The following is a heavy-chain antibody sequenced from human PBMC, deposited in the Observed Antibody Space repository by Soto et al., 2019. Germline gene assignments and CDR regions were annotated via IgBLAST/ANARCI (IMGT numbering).Heavy chain of an antibody. D-gene: IGHD3-10*01. Sequence: QVQLVQSGAEVQKPGASVKVSCKASGFTFVMYAIHWVRQAPGQGLEWMAWINAGNGHTTYSQKFQGRVTITRDTSARTVYMELRSLSFEDTATYYCARAGWFAEGYFDFWGQGTPVTVSS. J-gene: IGHJ4*02. CDR2: INAGNGHT. CDR3: ARAGWFAEGYFDF. V-gene: IGHV1-3*01. CDR1: GFTFVMYA.